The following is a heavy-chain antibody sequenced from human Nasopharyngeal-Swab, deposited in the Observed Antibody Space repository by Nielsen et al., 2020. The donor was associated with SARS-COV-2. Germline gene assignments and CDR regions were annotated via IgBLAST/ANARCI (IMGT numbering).Heavy chain of an antibody. V-gene: IGHV3-9*03. CDR3: AKDGVHHTFDI. CDR1: GFTFEDFA. Sequence: SLKISCTASGFTFEDFAMLWVRQAPGKGLEWVSGISYNSNNIGYADSVKGRFTISRDNAKKTLYLQMNSMRAEDMGFYYCAKDGVHHTFDIWGQGKMVTVSS. CDR2: ISYNSNNI. J-gene: IGHJ3*02.